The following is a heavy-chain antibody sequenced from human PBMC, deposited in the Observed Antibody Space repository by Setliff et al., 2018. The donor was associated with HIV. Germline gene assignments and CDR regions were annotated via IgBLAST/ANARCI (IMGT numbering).Heavy chain of an antibody. D-gene: IGHD1-26*01. CDR2: FDPELGET. J-gene: IGHJ4*02. CDR1: GYTLTKLS. CDR3: ATDNREGVGTPYYFDY. Sequence: ASVKVSCKVSGYTLTKLSMHWVRQAPEKGLEWMGSFDPELGETFFAQNFRGRLTMTQDTSTDTAYMELTSLRSDDTAMYYCATDNREGVGTPYYFDYWGQGTQVTSPQ. V-gene: IGHV1-24*01.